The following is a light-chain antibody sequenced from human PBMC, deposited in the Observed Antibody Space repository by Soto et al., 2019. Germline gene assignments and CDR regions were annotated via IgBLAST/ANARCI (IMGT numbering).Light chain of an antibody. V-gene: IGLV2-14*01. CDR3: SSYTSSSAHYV. CDR1: SGDVGGYNF. CDR2: EVR. Sequence: QSVLTQPASVSGSPGQSITISCTGTSGDVGGYNFVSWYQQQPGKAHKLMIYEVRTRPSGVSNRFSGSKSGNTASLTISGLQAEDEADYYCSSYTSSSAHYVFGTGTKVTV. J-gene: IGLJ1*01.